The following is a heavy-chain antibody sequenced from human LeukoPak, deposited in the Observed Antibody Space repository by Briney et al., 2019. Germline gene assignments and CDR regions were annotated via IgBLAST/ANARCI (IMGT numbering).Heavy chain of an antibody. Sequence: ASVKVSCKASGGTFSSYAISWVRQAPGQGLEWMGWINPNNGGTNYAQKFQGRVTMTLDTSISTGYMELSRLRSDDTAIYFCARVDGGEWYYFDYWGQGTLVTVFS. CDR3: ARVDGGEWYYFDY. J-gene: IGHJ4*02. V-gene: IGHV1-2*02. D-gene: IGHD2-8*02. CDR1: GGTFSSYA. CDR2: INPNNGGT.